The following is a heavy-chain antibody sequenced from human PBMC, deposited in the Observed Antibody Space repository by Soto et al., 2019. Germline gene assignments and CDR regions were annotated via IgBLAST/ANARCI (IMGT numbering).Heavy chain of an antibody. CDR2: IWYDGSNK. CDR3: ARDPTKFGEMTNWFDP. J-gene: IGHJ5*02. Sequence: PGGSLRLSCAASGFTFSSYGMHWVRQAPGKGLEWVAVIWYDGSNKYYADSVKGRFTISRDNSKNTLYLQMNSLRAEDTAVYYCARDPTKFGEMTNWFDPWGQGTLVTVSS. CDR1: GFTFSSYG. D-gene: IGHD3-10*01. V-gene: IGHV3-33*01.